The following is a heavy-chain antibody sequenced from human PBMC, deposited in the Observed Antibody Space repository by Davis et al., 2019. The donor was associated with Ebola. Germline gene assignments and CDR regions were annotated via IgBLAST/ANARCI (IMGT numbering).Heavy chain of an antibody. CDR1: GGSISSSSYY. J-gene: IGHJ6*02. Sequence: MPSETLSLTCTVSGGSISSSSYYWGWIRQPPGKGLEWIGYIYYSGSTNYNPSLKSRVTISVDTSKNQFSLKLSSVTAADTAVYYCARGRNIVVVPAANLYYYYGMDVWGQGTTVTVSS. D-gene: IGHD2-2*01. CDR3: ARGRNIVVVPAANLYYYYGMDV. CDR2: IYYSGST. V-gene: IGHV4-39*07.